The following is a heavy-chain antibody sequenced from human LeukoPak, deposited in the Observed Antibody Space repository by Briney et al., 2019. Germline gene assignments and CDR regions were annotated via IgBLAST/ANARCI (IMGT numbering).Heavy chain of an antibody. CDR2: IYHSGST. V-gene: IGHV4-30-2*05. CDR3: ARAPYDSSGYYLDY. CDR1: GGSISSGGYS. J-gene: IGHJ4*02. Sequence: SETLSLTCAVSGGSISSGGYSWSWIRQPPGKGLEWIGYIYHSGSTYYNPSLKSRVTISVDTSKNQFSLKLSSVTAADTAVYYCARAPYDSSGYYLDYWGQGTLVTVSS. D-gene: IGHD3-22*01.